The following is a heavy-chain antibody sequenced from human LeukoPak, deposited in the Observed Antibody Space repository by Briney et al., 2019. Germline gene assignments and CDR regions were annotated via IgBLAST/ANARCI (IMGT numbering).Heavy chain of an antibody. J-gene: IGHJ5*02. CDR3: ARHRGYDGGVYYRWFDP. CDR1: GFTFSSYG. Sequence: HAGGSLRLSCAASGFTFSSYGMHWVRQAPGKGLEWVAVISYDGSNKYSADSVKGRFTISRDNSKNTLYLQMNSLRAEDTAVYYCARHRGYDGGVYYRWFDPWGQGTLVTVSS. D-gene: IGHD3-22*01. V-gene: IGHV3-30*03. CDR2: ISYDGSNK.